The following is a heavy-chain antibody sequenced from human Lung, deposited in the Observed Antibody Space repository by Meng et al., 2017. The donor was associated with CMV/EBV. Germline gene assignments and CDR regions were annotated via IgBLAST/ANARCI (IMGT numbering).Heavy chain of an antibody. CDR3: ASASSGWYNNWFDP. CDR2: INHSGST. V-gene: IGHV4-34*01. D-gene: IGHD6-19*01. J-gene: IGHJ5*02. CDR1: GGSFSGYY. Sequence: SGTLSLXCAVYGGSFSGYYWSWIRQPPGKGLEWIGEINHSGSTNYNPSLKSRVTISVDTSKNQFSLKLSSVTAADTAVYYCASASSGWYNNWFDPWGQGTLVTVSS.